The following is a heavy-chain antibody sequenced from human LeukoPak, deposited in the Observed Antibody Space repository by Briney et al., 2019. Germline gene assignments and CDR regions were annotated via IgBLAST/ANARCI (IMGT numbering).Heavy chain of an antibody. CDR3: ARVVAGLHFDY. V-gene: IGHV3-7*01. CDR1: GFTFSSYW. Sequence: PGGSLRLSCAASGFTFSSYWRSWVRQAPGKGLEWVANIKQDGSEKYYVDSVKGRFTISRDNAKNSLYLQMNSLRAEDTAVYYCARVVAGLHFDYWGQGTLVTVSS. CDR2: IKQDGSEK. D-gene: IGHD6-19*01. J-gene: IGHJ4*02.